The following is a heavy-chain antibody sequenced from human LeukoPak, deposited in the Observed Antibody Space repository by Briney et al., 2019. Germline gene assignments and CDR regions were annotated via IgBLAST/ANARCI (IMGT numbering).Heavy chain of an antibody. J-gene: IGHJ4*02. Sequence: GGSLRLSCAASGFTFSSNGMHWVRQAPGKGLEWVAVIWYGGSNKYYADSVKGRFTISRDNSKNTLYLQMNSLRAEDTAVCYCAKAYDFWSGPFDYWGQGTLVTVSS. CDR1: GFTFSSNG. CDR3: AKAYDFWSGPFDY. D-gene: IGHD3-3*01. CDR2: IWYGGSNK. V-gene: IGHV3-30*02.